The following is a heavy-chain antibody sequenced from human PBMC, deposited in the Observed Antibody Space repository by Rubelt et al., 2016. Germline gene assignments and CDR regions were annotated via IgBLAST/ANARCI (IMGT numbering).Heavy chain of an antibody. J-gene: IGHJ4*02. CDR2: ISGSRGST. Sequence: SRGGLVQPGGSLRVSCAASGFTFSRYAMNWVRQAPGKGLEWVAAISGSRGSTYYADSVKGRFTISRDNSKNTLYVQMNSLRADDTAVYYCALVGEGIGYWGQGTLVTVSS. D-gene: IGHD3-10*01. CDR3: ALVGEGIGY. CDR1: GFTFSRYA. V-gene: IGHV3-23*01.